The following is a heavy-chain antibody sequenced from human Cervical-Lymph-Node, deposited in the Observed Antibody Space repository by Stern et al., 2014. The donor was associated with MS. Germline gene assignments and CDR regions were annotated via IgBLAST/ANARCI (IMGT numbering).Heavy chain of an antibody. Sequence: QVTLRESGPTLVKPTQTVTLTCTLYGFSVTTAGVGVGWIRQPPGKALEWLALIYWDDDKLYSPSLKNRLTITKDTSKNQVVLTMTNVDPVDTATYYCAHSRVKYCRGGTCYSSLFDYWGQGTLVTVSS. D-gene: IGHD2-15*01. CDR1: GFSVTTAGVG. CDR2: IYWDDDK. V-gene: IGHV2-5*02. CDR3: AHSRVKYCRGGTCYSSLFDY. J-gene: IGHJ4*02.